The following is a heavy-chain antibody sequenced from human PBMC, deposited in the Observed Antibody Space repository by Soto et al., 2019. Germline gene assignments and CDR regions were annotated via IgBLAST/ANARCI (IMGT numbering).Heavy chain of an antibody. CDR2: IYYTGNA. CDR3: ARGRFGELSPFDY. D-gene: IGHD3-10*01. Sequence: QVQLQESGPGLVKPSETLSLTCTVSGGSIGTYYWYWIRQPPGKGLEWIAYIYYTGNAKYNPSLKSRVTISVDTSKNHFSLNLNSLTAADTAVYYCARGRFGELSPFDYWGRGTLVTVSS. J-gene: IGHJ4*02. V-gene: IGHV4-59*01. CDR1: GGSIGTYY.